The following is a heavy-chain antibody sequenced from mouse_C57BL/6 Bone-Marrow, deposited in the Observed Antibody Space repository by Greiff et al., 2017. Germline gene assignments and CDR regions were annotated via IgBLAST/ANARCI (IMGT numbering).Heavy chain of an antibody. Sequence: EVKLMESGPELVKPGASVKISCKASGYSFTDYNMNWVKQSNGKSLEWIGVINPNYGTTSYNQKFKGKATLTGDQSSSTDYMQLNSLTSEDSAVYYCARYGATNYYAMDYWGQGTSVTVSS. J-gene: IGHJ4*01. CDR1: GYSFTDYN. CDR2: INPNYGTT. D-gene: IGHD1-1*01. V-gene: IGHV1-39*01. CDR3: ARYGATNYYAMDY.